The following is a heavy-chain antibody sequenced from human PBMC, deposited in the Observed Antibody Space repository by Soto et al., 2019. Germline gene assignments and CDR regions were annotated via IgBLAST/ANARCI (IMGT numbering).Heavy chain of an antibody. J-gene: IGHJ4*02. D-gene: IGHD3-22*01. CDR2: IIPIFGTA. V-gene: IGHV1-69*01. CDR1: GGTFSSYA. CDR3: ARGTYYYDSSGYYVSGLIAY. Sequence: SGAEVKKPGSSVKVSCQASGGTFSSYAISWVRQAPGQGLEWMGGIIPIFGTANYAQKFQGRVTITADESTSTAYMELSSLRSEDTAVYYCARGTYYYDSSGYYVSGLIAYWGQGTLVTVSS.